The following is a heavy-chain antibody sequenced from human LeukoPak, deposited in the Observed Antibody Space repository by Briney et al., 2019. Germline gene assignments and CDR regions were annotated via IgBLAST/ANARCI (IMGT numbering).Heavy chain of an antibody. CDR2: MNPNSGNT. D-gene: IGHD3-22*01. J-gene: IGHJ4*02. CDR1: GYKFYVDY. V-gene: IGHV1-8*02. Sequence: ASVKVSCKASGYKFYVDYMHWVRQAPGQGLEWMGWMNPNSGNTGYAQKSQGRVTMTRNTSISTAYMELSSLRSEDTAVYYCARGRTTYYYDSSGYSNWGQGTLVTVSS. CDR3: ARGRTTYYYDSSGYSN.